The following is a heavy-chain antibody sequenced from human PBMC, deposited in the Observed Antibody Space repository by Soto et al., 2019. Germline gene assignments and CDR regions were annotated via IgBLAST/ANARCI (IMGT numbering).Heavy chain of an antibody. CDR1: GFTFNNYA. CDR3: ARAAGGSFDY. V-gene: IGHV3-23*01. D-gene: IGHD1-26*01. J-gene: IGHJ4*02. CDR2: INNGGT. Sequence: GGSLRLSCATSGFTFNNYAMSWVRHSPGKGLEWVSTINNGGTHYVDSVKGRFTVSRDNSKSTLYLQLNDLRVEDTALYYCARAAGGSFDYWGQGTLLTVSS.